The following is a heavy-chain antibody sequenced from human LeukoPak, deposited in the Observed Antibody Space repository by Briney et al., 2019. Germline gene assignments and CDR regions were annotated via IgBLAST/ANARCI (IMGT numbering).Heavy chain of an antibody. CDR2: IYTSGST. CDR3: ARVTYSSSSISVDGFDI. D-gene: IGHD6-6*01. V-gene: IGHV4-4*07. J-gene: IGHJ3*02. Sequence: SETLSLTCTVSGGSINSCYWSWIRQPAGKGLEWIGRIYTSGSTNYNPSLKSRVTMSVDTSKNQFSLKLRSVTAADTAVYYCARVTYSSSSISVDGFDIWGQGTMVTVSS. CDR1: GGSINSCY.